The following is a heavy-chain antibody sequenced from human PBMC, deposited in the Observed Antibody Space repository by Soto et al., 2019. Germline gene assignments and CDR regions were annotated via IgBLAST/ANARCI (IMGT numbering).Heavy chain of an antibody. CDR1: CGSISNYY. J-gene: IGHJ4*02. CDR2: IYYSVIT. Sequence: SETLSHTCTASCGSISNYYWSWIRQPPGKGQYYIGYIYYSVITNXXPSLKSRXXISIDTSKNHXSLKLXSVTAAYTALYYCARGGSGDNSAVNWGQARMVT. CDR3: ARGGSGDNSAVN. D-gene: IGHD2-21*02. V-gene: IGHV4-59*01.